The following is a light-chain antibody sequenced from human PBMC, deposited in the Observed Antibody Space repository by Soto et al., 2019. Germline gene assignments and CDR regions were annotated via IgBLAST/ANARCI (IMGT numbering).Light chain of an antibody. J-gene: IGKJ2*01. Sequence: EIVLTQSPDTLSLSPGERATLSCRASQSVSRDYLVWYQQKPGQAPRLLIYGASSRATGIPDRFSGSGSGTEFTLTISSLQADDFATYYCQQYESYPYTFGRGTRLEIK. V-gene: IGKV3-20*01. CDR2: GAS. CDR3: QQYESYPYT. CDR1: QSVSRDY.